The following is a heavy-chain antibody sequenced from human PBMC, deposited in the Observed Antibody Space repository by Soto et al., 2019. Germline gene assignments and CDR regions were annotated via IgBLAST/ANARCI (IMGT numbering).Heavy chain of an antibody. J-gene: IGHJ3*02. V-gene: IGHV4-31*03. CDR3: ARDPNWNDDLLGASAFDI. CDR1: GGYISSGGYS. CDR2: IYYSGST. D-gene: IGHD1-20*01. Sequence: QVQLQESGPGLVKPSQTLSLTCTVSGGYISSGGYSWSWIRQHPGKGLEWIGYIYYSGSTYYNPFLKSRVTISVDTSKNQVSLKLSSVTAADTAVYYCARDPNWNDDLLGASAFDIWGQGTMVTVSS.